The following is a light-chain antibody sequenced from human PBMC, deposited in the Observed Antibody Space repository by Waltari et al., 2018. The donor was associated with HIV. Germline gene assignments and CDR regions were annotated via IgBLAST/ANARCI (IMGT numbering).Light chain of an antibody. CDR3: QQYYSYPLT. J-gene: IGKJ4*01. CDR2: AAS. Sequence: IRMTQSPSSFSASTGDRVTITCRASQGISSYLAWYQQKPGKAPKLLIYAASTLQSGVPSRFSGSGSGTDFTLTISCLQYEDFATYYCQQYYSYPLTFGGGTKVEIK. CDR1: QGISSY. V-gene: IGKV1-8*01.